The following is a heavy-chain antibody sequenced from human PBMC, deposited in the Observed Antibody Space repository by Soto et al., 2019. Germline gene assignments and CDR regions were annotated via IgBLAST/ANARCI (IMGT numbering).Heavy chain of an antibody. CDR2: INTGNGNT. V-gene: IGHV1-3*04. Sequence: GASVKVSCKASGYTFTHYPMHWVRRAPGQRLEWMGWINTGNGNTEYSHKFQGRVTIIRDTSASTAYMELSSLRSEDTAVYYCATDGDYYGSGSSWFDPWGHGTLVTVSS. D-gene: IGHD3-10*01. CDR1: GYTFTHYP. CDR3: ATDGDYYGSGSSWFDP. J-gene: IGHJ5*02.